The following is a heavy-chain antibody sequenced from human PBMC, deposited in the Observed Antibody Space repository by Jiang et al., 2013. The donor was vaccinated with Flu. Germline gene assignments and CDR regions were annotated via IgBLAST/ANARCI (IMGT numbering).Heavy chain of an antibody. CDR1: GGSISSGGYY. V-gene: IGHV4-31*03. Sequence: GSGLVKPSQTLSLTCTVSGGSISSGGYYWSWIRQHPGKGLEWIGYIYYSGSTYYNPSLKSRVTISVDTSKNQFSLKLSSVTAADTAVYYCARARTKVVIMGLDVWGQGTTVTVSS. CDR2: IYYSGST. D-gene: IGHD3-3*01. J-gene: IGHJ6*02. CDR3: ARARTKVVIMGLDV.